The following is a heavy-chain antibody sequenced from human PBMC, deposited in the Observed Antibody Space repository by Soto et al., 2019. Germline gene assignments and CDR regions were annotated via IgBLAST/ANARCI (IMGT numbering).Heavy chain of an antibody. V-gene: IGHV1-69*13. Sequence: GASVKVSCKASGGSFTNYAFSWVRQAPGQGLERMGLIMPLFETTNYAQRFQGRVTIAANDSATTVYLELTGLTSDDTAVYYCAREGVLMPASYFDFWGQGTLVTVSS. J-gene: IGHJ4*02. CDR2: IMPLFETT. CDR1: GGSFTNYA. D-gene: IGHD2-21*02. CDR3: AREGVLMPASYFDF.